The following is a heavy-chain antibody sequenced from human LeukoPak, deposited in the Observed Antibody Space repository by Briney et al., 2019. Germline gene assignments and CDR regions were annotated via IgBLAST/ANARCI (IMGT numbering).Heavy chain of an antibody. CDR1: GYTLTGYY. J-gene: IGHJ6*03. CDR2: INPNSGGT. Sequence: ASVKVSCKASGYTLTGYYMHWVRQAPGQGLEWMGWINPNSGGTNYAQKFQGRVTMTRDTSISTAYMELSRLRSDDTAVYYCARERSFHYYYYMDVWGKGTTVTVSS. V-gene: IGHV1-2*02. CDR3: ARERSFHYYYYMDV. D-gene: IGHD3-10*01.